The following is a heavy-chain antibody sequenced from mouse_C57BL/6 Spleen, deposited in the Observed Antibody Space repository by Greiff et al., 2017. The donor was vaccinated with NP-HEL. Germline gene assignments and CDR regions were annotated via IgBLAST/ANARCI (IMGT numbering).Heavy chain of an antibody. CDR2: IRNKANGYTT. CDR3: ARYDYDSFAY. Sequence: EVQLVESGGGLVQPGGSLSLSCAASGFTFTDYYMSWVRQPPGKALEWLGFIRNKANGYTTEYSASVKGRFTISRDNSQSILYLQINALRAEDSATYYCARYDYDSFAYWGQGTLVTVSA. D-gene: IGHD2-4*01. CDR1: GFTFTDYY. V-gene: IGHV7-3*01. J-gene: IGHJ3*01.